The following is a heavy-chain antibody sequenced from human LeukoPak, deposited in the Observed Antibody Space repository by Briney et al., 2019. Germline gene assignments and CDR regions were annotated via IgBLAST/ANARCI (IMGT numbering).Heavy chain of an antibody. CDR2: IYYSGST. Sequence: PSETLSLTCTVSGGSISSGDYYWSWIRQPPGKGLEWIGYIYYSGSTYYNPSLKSRVTISVDTSKNQFSLKLSSVTAADTAVYYCARDGAYCGGGCYPGFDPWGQGTLVTVSS. V-gene: IGHV4-30-4*08. J-gene: IGHJ5*02. D-gene: IGHD2-21*01. CDR1: GGSISSGDYY. CDR3: ARDGAYCGGGCYPGFDP.